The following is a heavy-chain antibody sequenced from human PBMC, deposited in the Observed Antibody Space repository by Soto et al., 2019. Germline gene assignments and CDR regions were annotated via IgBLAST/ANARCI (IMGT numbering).Heavy chain of an antibody. V-gene: IGHV4-4*07. D-gene: IGHD3-16*01. CDR3: ASCVYYDYVWGSYRSQS. Sequence: SETLSLTCTVSGGSISSYYWSWIRQPAGKGLEWIGRIYTSGSTNYNPTLKSRGTMSVDMSKNQFSLKLSSVTAADTAVYYCASCVYYDYVWGSYRSQSWGQGTLVTVSS. J-gene: IGHJ5*02. CDR2: IYTSGST. CDR1: GGSISSYY.